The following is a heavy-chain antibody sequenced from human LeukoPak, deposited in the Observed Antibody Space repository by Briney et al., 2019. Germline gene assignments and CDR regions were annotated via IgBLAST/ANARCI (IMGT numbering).Heavy chain of an antibody. CDR1: GYSFTSYW. Sequence: GESLKISCKGSGYSFTSYWIGWVRQMPGKGLEWMGIIYPGDSDTRYSPSFQGQVTISADKSISTAYLQWSSLKASDTAMYYCARPTSYCSSTSCYGQLGYWGQGTLVTVSS. CDR2: IYPGDSDT. J-gene: IGHJ4*02. V-gene: IGHV5-51*01. CDR3: ARPTSYCSSTSCYGQLGY. D-gene: IGHD2-2*01.